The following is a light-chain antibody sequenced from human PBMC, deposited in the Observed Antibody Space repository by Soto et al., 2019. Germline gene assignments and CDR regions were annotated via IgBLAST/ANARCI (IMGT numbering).Light chain of an antibody. CDR1: SSNIGSNT. Sequence: QSVLTQPPSASGTPGQRVTISCSGSSSNIGSNTVNWYQQLPGTAPKVLIYGNNQRPSGVPDRFSGSKSGTSASLAISGLHSEYEADYYCAAWDDSLNGCVFGGGTKLTVL. J-gene: IGLJ3*02. CDR2: GNN. CDR3: AAWDDSLNGCV. V-gene: IGLV1-44*01.